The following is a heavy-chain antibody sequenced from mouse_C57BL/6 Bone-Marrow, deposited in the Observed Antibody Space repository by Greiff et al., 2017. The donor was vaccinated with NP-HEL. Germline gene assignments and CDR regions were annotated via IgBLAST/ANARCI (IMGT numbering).Heavy chain of an antibody. CDR2: SRNKANDYTT. D-gene: IGHD1-1*02. CDR3: ARDGGGYFDY. CDR1: GFTFSDFY. J-gene: IGHJ2*01. V-gene: IGHV7-1*01. Sequence: EVKVVESGGGLVQSGRSLRLSCATSGFTFSDFYMEWVRQAPGKGLEWIAASRNKANDYTTEYSASVKGRFIVSRDTSQSILYLQMNALRAEDTAIYYCARDGGGYFDYWGQGTTLTVSS.